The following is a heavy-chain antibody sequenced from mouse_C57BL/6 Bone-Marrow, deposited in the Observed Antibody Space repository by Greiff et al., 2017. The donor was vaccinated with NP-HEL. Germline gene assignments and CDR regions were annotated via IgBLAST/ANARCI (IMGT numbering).Heavy chain of an antibody. V-gene: IGHV4-1*01. J-gene: IGHJ4*01. CDR3: ARPRGGYAMDY. Sequence: GIDFSRSWMSWVRRAPGKGLEWIGEINSDSSTINYAPSLKDKFIISRDNAKNTLYLQMSNVRSEDTALYYCARPRGGYAMDYWGQGTSVTVSS. CDR1: GIDFSRSW. CDR2: INSDSSTI.